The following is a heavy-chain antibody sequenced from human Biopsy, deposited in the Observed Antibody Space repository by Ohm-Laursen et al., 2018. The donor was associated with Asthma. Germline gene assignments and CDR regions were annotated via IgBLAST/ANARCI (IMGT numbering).Heavy chain of an antibody. CDR1: GFTFSSFG. J-gene: IGHJ6*02. CDR3: ARVDGVVEAATRLGGMDV. D-gene: IGHD2-15*01. CDR2: ISFDGSNK. Sequence: SLRLSCTAPGFTFSSFGMHWVRQTPAKGLEWVAVISFDGSNKYYADSVKGRFTISRDNSKNTLYLQMTSLSAEDSAVYYCARVDGVVEAATRLGGMDVWGQGTTVTVSS. V-gene: IGHV3-30*03.